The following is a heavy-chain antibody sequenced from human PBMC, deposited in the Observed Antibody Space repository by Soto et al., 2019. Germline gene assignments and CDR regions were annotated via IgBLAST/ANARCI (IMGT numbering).Heavy chain of an antibody. CDR2: ISAYNGNT. CDR1: GYTFTSYG. CDR3: ARGYITMVRGAWFDP. J-gene: IGHJ5*02. V-gene: IGHV1-18*01. Sequence: ASVKVSCQASGYTFTSYGISWVRQAPGQGLEWMGWISAYNGNTNYAQKLQGRVTMTTDTSTSTAYMELRSLRSDDTAVYYCARGYITMVRGAWFDPWGQGTLVTVSS. D-gene: IGHD3-10*01.